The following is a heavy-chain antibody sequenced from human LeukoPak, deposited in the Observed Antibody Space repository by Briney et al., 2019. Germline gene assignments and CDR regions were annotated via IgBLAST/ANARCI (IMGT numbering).Heavy chain of an antibody. CDR3: ARRIAVAPTPNWFDP. V-gene: IGHV1-18*01. D-gene: IGHD2-2*01. CDR2: ISAYNGNT. J-gene: IGHJ5*02. Sequence: ASVKVSCKASGYTFTSYGITWVRQAPGEGLEWMGWISAYNGNTKYAQKFQGRVTMTTDTSTNTAHMELRSLTSDDTAVYYCARRIAVAPTPNWFDPWGQGTLVTVPS. CDR1: GYTFTSYG.